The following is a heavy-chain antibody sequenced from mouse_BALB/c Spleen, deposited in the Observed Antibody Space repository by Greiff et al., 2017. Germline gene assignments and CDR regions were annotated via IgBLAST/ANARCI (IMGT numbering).Heavy chain of an antibody. D-gene: IGHD4-1*01. CDR2: ISSGGSYT. CDR1: GFTFSSYT. J-gene: IGHJ2*01. Sequence: DVKLVESGGGLVKPGGSLKLSCAASGFTFSSYTMSWVRQTPEKRLEWVATISSGGSYTYYPDSVKGRFTISRDNAKNTLYLQMSSLKSEDTAMYYCTRDPRTGFDYWGQGTTLTVSS. CDR3: TRDPRTGFDY. V-gene: IGHV5-6-4*01.